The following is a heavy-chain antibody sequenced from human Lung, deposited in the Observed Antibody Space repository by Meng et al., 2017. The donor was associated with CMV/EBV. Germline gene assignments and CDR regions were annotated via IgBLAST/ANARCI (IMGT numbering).Heavy chain of an antibody. CDR3: AKEPTYQRYSGSYLDY. CDR1: GFTFSSYA. J-gene: IGHJ4*02. D-gene: IGHD1-26*01. Sequence: SCAASGFTFSSYAMTWVRQAPGKGLEWVSVISGGGGTTDFADSVKGRFTISRDNSKNTLYLQMYSLRAEDTAVYYCAKEPTYQRYSGSYLDYWGQGTXVTCSS. CDR2: ISGGGGTT. V-gene: IGHV3-23*01.